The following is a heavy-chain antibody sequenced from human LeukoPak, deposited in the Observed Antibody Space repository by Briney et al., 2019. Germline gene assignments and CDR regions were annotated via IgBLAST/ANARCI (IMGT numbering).Heavy chain of an antibody. Sequence: SETLSLTCTVSGGSIISGSYYWSWIRQPAVKGLEWIGRIYTSWSTNYNPSLKSRVTISVDTSKNQFSLNLSSVTAADTAVYYCARVSVVVAGIAFDIWGQGTMVTVSS. J-gene: IGHJ3*02. D-gene: IGHD6-19*01. CDR1: GGSIISGSYY. CDR3: ARVSVVVAGIAFDI. V-gene: IGHV4-61*02. CDR2: IYTSWST.